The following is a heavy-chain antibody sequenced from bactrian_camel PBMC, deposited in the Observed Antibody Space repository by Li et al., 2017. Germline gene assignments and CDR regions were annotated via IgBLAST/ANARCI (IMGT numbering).Heavy chain of an antibody. V-gene: IGHV3S53*01. CDR2: IDSDGST. CDR1: AYTNSHYC. CDR3: TRRGSDYSNYDITLGY. Sequence: HVQLVESGGDLVQPGGSLRLSCTASAYTNSHYCLGWFRQAPGKEREGVAVIDSDGSTHYADSVKGRFTISQDNANNTLYLQMNSLKPEDTAMYYCTRRGSDYSNYDITLGYWGQGTQVTVS. J-gene: IGHJ6*01. D-gene: IGHD4*01.